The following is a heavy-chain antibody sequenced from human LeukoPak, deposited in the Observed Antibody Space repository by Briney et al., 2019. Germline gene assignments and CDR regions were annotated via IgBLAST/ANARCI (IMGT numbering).Heavy chain of an antibody. CDR3: ATSHDAAGNS. Sequence: ETLSLTCAVYGGSFSGYYWSWIRQAPGKGLEWLANIRGDGSAKYYGDPVKGRFTISRDNAKNSLYLQMTSLRAEDTAVYYCATSHDAAGNSWGQGTLVTVSS. CDR1: GGSFSGYY. D-gene: IGHD6-13*01. V-gene: IGHV3-7*01. CDR2: IRGDGSAK. J-gene: IGHJ5*02.